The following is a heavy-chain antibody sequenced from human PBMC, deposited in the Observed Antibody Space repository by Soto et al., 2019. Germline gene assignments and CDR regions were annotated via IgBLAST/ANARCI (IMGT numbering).Heavy chain of an antibody. V-gene: IGHV3-23*01. CDR1: GFTFNNYA. CDR2: ISGGGDTT. CDR3: AKGRGGSGSLTPRVDF. J-gene: IGHJ4*02. Sequence: EVQLLESRGGVVQPGGSLRLSCAASGFTFNNYAMTWVRQALGKGLEWVSAISGGGDTTSYADSVKGRFTVSRDGSKNTLYLQMSSLRAEDTALYYCAKGRGGSGSLTPRVDFWGQGTLVTVSS. D-gene: IGHD3-10*01.